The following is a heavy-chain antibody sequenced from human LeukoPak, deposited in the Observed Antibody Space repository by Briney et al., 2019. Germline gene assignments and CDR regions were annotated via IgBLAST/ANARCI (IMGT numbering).Heavy chain of an antibody. Sequence: PSETLSLTCTVSGGSISSSNYFWGWIRQPPGKGREWIGTIYYSGTTYYNPSLRSRVTMSVDTSKNQFSLKLSSVTAADTAVYYCAGHRGSYYSHMDVWGKGTTVTVSS. CDR3: AGHRGSYYSHMDV. CDR1: GGSISSSNYF. D-gene: IGHD2-15*01. V-gene: IGHV4-39*01. CDR2: IYYSGTT. J-gene: IGHJ6*03.